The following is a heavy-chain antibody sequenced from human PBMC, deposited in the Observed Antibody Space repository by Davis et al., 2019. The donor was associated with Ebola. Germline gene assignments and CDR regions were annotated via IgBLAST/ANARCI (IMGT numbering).Heavy chain of an antibody. D-gene: IGHD3-16*01. Sequence: GESLKISCAASGFTFSSYPMHWVRQAPGKGPEWVANIKEDGTEKYYVDSVKGRFTISRDNAKNSLYLQMNSLRAEDTAVYYCARDRGSRWDLFDYWGQGTLVTVSS. CDR3: ARDRGSRWDLFDY. CDR1: GFTFSSYP. J-gene: IGHJ4*02. CDR2: IKEDGTEK. V-gene: IGHV3-7*03.